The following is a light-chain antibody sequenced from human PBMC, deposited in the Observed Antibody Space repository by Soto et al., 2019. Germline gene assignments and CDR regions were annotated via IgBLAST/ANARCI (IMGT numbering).Light chain of an antibody. Sequence: QSALTQPASVSGSPGQSITISCTGTSSDVGSYNYVSWYQQHPGKVPKLIIYDVTYRPSRVSDRFSGSNSGNTASLTISGLQAEDEADYYCSSYTGTSNYVFGTGTKVTVL. J-gene: IGLJ1*01. CDR2: DVT. CDR3: SSYTGTSNYV. CDR1: SSDVGSYNY. V-gene: IGLV2-14*01.